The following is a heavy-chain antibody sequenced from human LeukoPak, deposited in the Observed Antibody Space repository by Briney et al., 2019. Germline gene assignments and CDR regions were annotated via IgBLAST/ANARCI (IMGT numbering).Heavy chain of an antibody. J-gene: IGHJ6*02. V-gene: IGHV4-59*08. CDR1: GGSISSYY. D-gene: IGHD2-21*02. CDR2: IYYSGST. CDR3: AGCGGDCYPFYYYGMDV. Sequence: SETLSLTCTVSGGSISSYYWSWIRQPPGKGLEWIGYIYYSGSTNYNPSLKSRVTMSVDTSKNQFSLKLSSVTAADTAVYYCAGCGGDCYPFYYYGMDVWGQGTTVTVSS.